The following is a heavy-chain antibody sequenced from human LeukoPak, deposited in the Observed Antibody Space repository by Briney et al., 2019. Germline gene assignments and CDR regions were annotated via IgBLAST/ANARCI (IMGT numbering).Heavy chain of an antibody. CDR1: GYTFNSNG. D-gene: IGHD6-19*01. V-gene: IGHV1-2*02. CDR2: INPNSGGT. CDR3: ARAPHSSGWYKQGYFDY. Sequence: ASVKVSCKASGYTFNSNGISWVRQAPGQGLEWMGWINPNSGGTNYAQKFQGRVTMTRDTSISTAYMELSRLRSDDTAVYYCARAPHSSGWYKQGYFDYWGQGTLVTVSS. J-gene: IGHJ4*02.